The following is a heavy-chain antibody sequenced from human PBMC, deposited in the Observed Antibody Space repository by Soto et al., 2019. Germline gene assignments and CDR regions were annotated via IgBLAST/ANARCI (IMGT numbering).Heavy chain of an antibody. J-gene: IGHJ4*02. V-gene: IGHV3-33*01. CDR1: GFTFSSYG. CDR2: IWYDGSNK. D-gene: IGHD6-19*01. CDR3: ARDLEYAVAQRNYFDY. Sequence: QVQLVESGGGVVQPGRSLRLSCAASGFTFSSYGMHWVRQAPGKGLEWVAVIWYDGSNKYYADSVKGRFTISRDNSKNTLYMQMNSQRAEDTAVYYCARDLEYAVAQRNYFDYWGQGTLVTVSS.